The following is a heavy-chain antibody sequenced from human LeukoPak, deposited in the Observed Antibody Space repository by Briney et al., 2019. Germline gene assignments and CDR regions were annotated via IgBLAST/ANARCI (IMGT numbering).Heavy chain of an antibody. CDR2: ISPYNGIT. V-gene: IGHV1-18*01. J-gene: IGHJ5*02. D-gene: IGHD5-24*01. Sequence: ASVKVSCKASGYTFTSYGISWVRQAPGQGLEWMGWISPYNGITNYAQNLQDRVTMTTDTSTSTAYMELRSLRSDDTAVYYCASRWLHGGFDPWGQGTLVTVSS. CDR1: GYTFTSYG. CDR3: ASRWLHGGFDP.